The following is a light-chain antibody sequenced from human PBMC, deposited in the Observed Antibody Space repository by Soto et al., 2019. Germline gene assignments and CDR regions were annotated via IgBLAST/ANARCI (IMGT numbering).Light chain of an antibody. CDR2: DVS. CDR3: CSYAGSYTFHVV. J-gene: IGLJ2*01. CDR1: SSDVGGYNY. Sequence: QSALTQPRSVSGSPGQSVTISCTGTSSDVGGYNYVSWYQQHPGKAPKLMIYDVSKRPSGVPDRFSGSKSGNTASLTISGPQAEDEADYYCCSYAGSYTFHVVFGGGTKLTVL. V-gene: IGLV2-11*01.